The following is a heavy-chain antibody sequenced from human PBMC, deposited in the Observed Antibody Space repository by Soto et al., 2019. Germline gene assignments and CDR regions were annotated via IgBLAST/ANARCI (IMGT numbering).Heavy chain of an antibody. Sequence: QVQLQQWGAGLLKPSETLSLTCAVYGVSFGGFSWSWIRQPPGKGLEWIGEINHSGSTNYNPSFKSRVTISEDTSKNQFSLKLSSVTAADTAVYYCARGRKVYTSTSYVDWGQGTLVTVSS. D-gene: IGHD6-13*01. CDR2: INHSGST. J-gene: IGHJ4*02. V-gene: IGHV4-34*01. CDR1: GVSFGGFS. CDR3: ARGRKVYTSTSYVD.